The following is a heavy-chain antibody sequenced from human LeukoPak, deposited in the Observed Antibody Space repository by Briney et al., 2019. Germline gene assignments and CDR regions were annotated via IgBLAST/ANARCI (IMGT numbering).Heavy chain of an antibody. CDR1: GLTVNNNY. CDR3: MTAAGYNFGQY. CDR2: LYIGGNT. D-gene: IGHD5-18*01. Sequence: GGSPRLSCAASGLTVNNNYMNWVRQAPGKGLEWVSALYIGGNTYYADSVRGRFTISRDNSKNTLYLQMNSLRAEDTAIYYCMTAAGYNFGQYWGQGTLVTVSS. V-gene: IGHV3-53*01. J-gene: IGHJ4*02.